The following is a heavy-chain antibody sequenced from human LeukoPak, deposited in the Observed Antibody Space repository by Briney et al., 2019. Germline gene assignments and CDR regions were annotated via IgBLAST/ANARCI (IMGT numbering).Heavy chain of an antibody. CDR2: IIPIFGTA. J-gene: IGHJ5*02. V-gene: IGHV1-69*13. CDR1: GGTYSSYA. D-gene: IGHD1-26*01. CDR3: ARDFGEVGATFRGPNNWFDP. Sequence: SVKVSCKASGGTYSSYAISWVRQAPGQGLEWMGGIIPIFGTANYAQKFQGRVTITADESTSTAYMELSSLRSEDTAVYYCARDFGEVGATFRGPNNWFDPWGQGTLVTVSS.